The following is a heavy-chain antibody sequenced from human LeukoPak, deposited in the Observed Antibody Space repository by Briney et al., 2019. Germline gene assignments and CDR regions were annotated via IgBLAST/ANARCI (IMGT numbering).Heavy chain of an antibody. CDR3: AKDSKIVGATFRSYHYMDV. Sequence: GGSLRLSCAASGFTFSSYAMSWVRQAPGKGLEWVSAISGSRSYTYYADSVKGRFTISRDNSKNTLYLQMNSLRAEDTAVYYCAKDSKIVGATFRSYHYMDVWGKGTTVTISS. J-gene: IGHJ6*03. CDR2: ISGSRSYT. V-gene: IGHV3-23*01. D-gene: IGHD1-26*01. CDR1: GFTFSSYA.